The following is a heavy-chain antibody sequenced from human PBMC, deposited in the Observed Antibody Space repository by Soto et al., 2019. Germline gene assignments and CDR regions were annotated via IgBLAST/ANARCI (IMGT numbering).Heavy chain of an antibody. CDR1: EFTFWSFV. J-gene: IGHJ4*02. D-gene: IGHD3-16*01. Sequence: QVQLVESGGGVVQPGTSMRLSCVGSEFTFWSFVLHWVRQAPGKGLEWVSHPTYDGTNTSYDSSVKGRFTISRDNSRNTVDLQMDSLRLEDTALYYCTRWGKTGGLEVWGQGTLVSVSS. V-gene: IGHV3-33*05. CDR3: TRWGKTGGLEV. CDR2: PTYDGTNT.